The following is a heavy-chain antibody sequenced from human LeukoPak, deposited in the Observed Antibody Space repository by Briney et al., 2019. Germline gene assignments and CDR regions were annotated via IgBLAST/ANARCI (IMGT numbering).Heavy chain of an antibody. CDR3: AKEGGTMFFDS. V-gene: IGHV3-43*01. CDR1: GFNFRRYT. Sequence: GGSLRLSCVASGFNFRRYTMHWVRQVPGKGLGWVSLFSGNGKTTYYADSVKGRFTIFRDDSKNSVTLQMNSLRSDDSALYFCAKEGGTMFFDSWGQGTLVTVSS. J-gene: IGHJ5*01. D-gene: IGHD3-3*01. CDR2: FSGNGKTT.